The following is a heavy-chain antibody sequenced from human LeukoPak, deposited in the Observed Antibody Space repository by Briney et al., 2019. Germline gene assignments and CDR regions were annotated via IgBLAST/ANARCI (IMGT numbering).Heavy chain of an antibody. CDR1: GFTFSSYE. J-gene: IGHJ6*03. CDR2: ISSSGSTI. CDR3: AKDPRITKNYYYFYYMDV. Sequence: GGSLRLSCAASGFTFSSYEMNWVRQAPGKGLEWVSYISSSGSTIYYADSVKGRFTISRDNAKNSLYLQMNSLRAEDTAVYYCAKDPRITKNYYYFYYMDVWGKGTTVTVSS. D-gene: IGHD3-3*01. V-gene: IGHV3-48*03.